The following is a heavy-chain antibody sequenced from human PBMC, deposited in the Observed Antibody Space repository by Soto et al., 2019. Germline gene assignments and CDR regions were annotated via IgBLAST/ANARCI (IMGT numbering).Heavy chain of an antibody. V-gene: IGHV1-69*13. J-gene: IGHJ6*02. CDR1: GGTFSSYA. D-gene: IGHD3-10*01. Sequence: SVKVSCKASGGTFSSYAISWVRQAPGQGLEWMGGIIPIFGTANYAQKFQGRVTITADESTSTAYMELSSLRSEDTAIYYCARRVPSGSGADYYGMDVWGQGTTVTVSS. CDR3: ARRVPSGSGADYYGMDV. CDR2: IIPIFGTA.